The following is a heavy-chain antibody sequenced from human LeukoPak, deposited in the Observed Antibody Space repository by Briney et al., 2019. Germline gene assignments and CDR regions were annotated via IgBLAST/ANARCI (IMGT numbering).Heavy chain of an antibody. CDR3: ARGSRLGVVGRDAFDI. CDR2: ISISSNYI. CDR1: GFTFSRYS. V-gene: IGHV3-21*01. D-gene: IGHD3-3*01. J-gene: IGHJ3*02. Sequence: GGSLRLSCAASGFTFSRYSMNWVRQAPGKGLEWVSSISISSNYIYYADSVKGRFTISRDNAKNSLYLHLNSLRAEDTAVYYRARGSRLGVVGRDAFDIWGQGTVVTVSS.